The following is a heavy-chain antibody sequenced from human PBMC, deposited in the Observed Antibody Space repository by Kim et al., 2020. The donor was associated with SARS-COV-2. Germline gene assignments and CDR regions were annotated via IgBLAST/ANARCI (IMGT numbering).Heavy chain of an antibody. V-gene: IGHV3-23*01. CDR3: AKDPNGEYVWGSYPQPPAA. Sequence: GGSLRLSCAASGFTFSSYAMSWVRQAPGKGLEWVSAISGSGGSTYYADSVKGRFTISRDNSKNTLYLQMNSLRAEDTAVYYCAKDPNGEYVWGSYPQPPAAWGLETLVTVSS. D-gene: IGHD3-16*02. CDR2: ISGSGGST. J-gene: IGHJ5*02. CDR1: GFTFSSYA.